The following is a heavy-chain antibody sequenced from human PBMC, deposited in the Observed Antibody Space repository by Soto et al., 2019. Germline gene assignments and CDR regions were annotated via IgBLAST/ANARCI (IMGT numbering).Heavy chain of an antibody. CDR3: ARGGGLGELFGSFDP. CDR1: GGSINSGGNY. Sequence: QVQLQESGPGLVKPSQTLSLTRTVSGGSINSGGNYWSWIQQHPGKGLEWIACIYYRGSTYSNPSLRSRVTTSVDTSKNQFTLNLSSVTAADTAVYYCARGGGLGELFGSFDPWGQGTPVTVSS. D-gene: IGHD3-10*01. CDR2: IYYRGST. J-gene: IGHJ5*02. V-gene: IGHV4-31*03.